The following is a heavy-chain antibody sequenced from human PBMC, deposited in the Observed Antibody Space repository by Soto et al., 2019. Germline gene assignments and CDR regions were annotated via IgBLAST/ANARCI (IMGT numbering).Heavy chain of an antibody. Sequence: PSETLSLTCTVSGGSISSYYWSWIRQPPGKGLEWIGYIYYSGSTNYNPSLKSRVTISVDTSKNQFSLKLSSVTAADTAVYYCARGGRDDYDYVWGSYRSKAAFDYWGQGTLVAVSS. CDR1: GGSISSYY. D-gene: IGHD3-16*02. J-gene: IGHJ4*02. CDR2: IYYSGST. CDR3: ARGGRDDYDYVWGSYRSKAAFDY. V-gene: IGHV4-59*01.